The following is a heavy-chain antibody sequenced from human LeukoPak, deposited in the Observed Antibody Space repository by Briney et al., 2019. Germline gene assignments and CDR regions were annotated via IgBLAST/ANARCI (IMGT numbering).Heavy chain of an antibody. V-gene: IGHV3-74*01. J-gene: IGHJ4*02. CDR2: INSDGSST. Sequence: GESLKISCAASGFTFSSYWMHWVRQAPGKGLVWVSRINSDGSSTSYADSVKGRFTISRDNAKNTLYLQMNSLRAEDTAVYYCARDRVPLLWFGELSAGGFDYWGQGTLVTVSS. CDR3: ARDRVPLLWFGELSAGGFDY. D-gene: IGHD3-10*01. CDR1: GFTFSSYW.